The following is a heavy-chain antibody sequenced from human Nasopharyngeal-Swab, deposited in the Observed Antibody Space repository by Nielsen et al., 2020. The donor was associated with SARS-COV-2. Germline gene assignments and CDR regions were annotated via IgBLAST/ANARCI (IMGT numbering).Heavy chain of an antibody. Sequence: GGSLRLSCAASGFTFSSYGMHWVRQAPGEGLEWVAVISYDGSNKYYADSVKGRFTISRDNSKNTLYLQMNSLRAEDTAVYYCAKGSYYYDSYGAFDIWGQGTMVTVSS. V-gene: IGHV3-30*18. CDR3: AKGSYYYDSYGAFDI. CDR2: ISYDGSNK. CDR1: GFTFSSYG. J-gene: IGHJ3*02. D-gene: IGHD3-22*01.